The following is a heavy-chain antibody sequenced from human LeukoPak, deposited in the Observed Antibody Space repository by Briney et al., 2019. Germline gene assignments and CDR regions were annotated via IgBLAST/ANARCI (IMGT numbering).Heavy chain of an antibody. CDR2: IIPIFGTA. CDR1: GGTFSSYA. D-gene: IGHD3-16*02. J-gene: IGHJ5*02. Sequence: SVKVSCKASGGTFSSYAISWVRQAPGQGLEWMGGIIPIFGTANYAQKFQGRVTIYTDESTSTAYMELRSLRSEDTAVYYCARGYYDYVWGSYRSEGDWFDPWGQGTLVTVSS. CDR3: ARGYYDYVWGSYRSEGDWFDP. V-gene: IGHV1-69*05.